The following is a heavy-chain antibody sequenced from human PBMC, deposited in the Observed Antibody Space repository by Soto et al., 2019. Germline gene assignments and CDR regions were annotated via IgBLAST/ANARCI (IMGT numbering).Heavy chain of an antibody. Sequence: GGSLRLSCSASGFTFTNYAIHWIRQTPGKGLEYVSAISSNGGSTYYADSVEGRFTISRDNSKNTVFLQMSSLRTEDTAVYYCVARYCSTTTCYQVDYWGQGTLVTVSS. V-gene: IGHV3-64D*06. CDR3: VARYCSTTTCYQVDY. CDR1: GFTFTNYA. J-gene: IGHJ4*02. D-gene: IGHD2-2*01. CDR2: ISSNGGST.